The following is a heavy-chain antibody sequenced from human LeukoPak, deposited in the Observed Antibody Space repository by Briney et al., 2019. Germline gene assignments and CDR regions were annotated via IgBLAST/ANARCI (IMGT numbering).Heavy chain of an antibody. Sequence: GGSLRLSCAASGFTVSSNHMSWVRQAPGKGLEWVSGIYSGGSTYNADSVRGRFTISRDNSRNTLYLQMNSLRVEDTAVYYCVRFPRRFDCGGDCYSAFDIWGQGTMVTVSS. J-gene: IGHJ3*02. D-gene: IGHD2-21*02. V-gene: IGHV3-53*01. CDR1: GFTVSSNH. CDR3: VRFPRRFDCGGDCYSAFDI. CDR2: IYSGGST.